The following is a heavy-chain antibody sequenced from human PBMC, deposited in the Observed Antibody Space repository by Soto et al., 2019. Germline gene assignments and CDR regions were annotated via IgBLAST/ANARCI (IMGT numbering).Heavy chain of an antibody. J-gene: IGHJ4*02. CDR3: ARVLWFGESTSYYFDY. Sequence: ASVKVSCKASGYTFTSYGISWVRHAPGQGLEWMGWISAYNGNTNYAQKLQGRVTMTTDTSTSTAYMELRSLRSDDTAVYYCARVLWFGESTSYYFDYWGQGTLVTVAS. D-gene: IGHD3-10*01. V-gene: IGHV1-18*01. CDR2: ISAYNGNT. CDR1: GYTFTSYG.